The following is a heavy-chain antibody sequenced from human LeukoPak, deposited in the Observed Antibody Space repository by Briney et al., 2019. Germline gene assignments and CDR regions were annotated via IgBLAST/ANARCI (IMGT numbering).Heavy chain of an antibody. CDR1: GGSISSYY. J-gene: IGHJ5*02. Sequence: PSETLSLTCTVSGGSISSYYWSWIRRPPGKGLEWIGYIYYSGSTNYNPSLKSRVTISVDTSKNQFSLKLSSVTAADTAVYYCAREGTNSGSYSFDPWGQGTLVTVSS. D-gene: IGHD1-26*01. V-gene: IGHV4-59*01. CDR2: IYYSGST. CDR3: AREGTNSGSYSFDP.